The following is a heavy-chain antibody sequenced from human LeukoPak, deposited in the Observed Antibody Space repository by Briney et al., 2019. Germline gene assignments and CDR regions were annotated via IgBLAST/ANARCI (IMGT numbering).Heavy chain of an antibody. V-gene: IGHV4-34*01. Sequence: PSETLSLTCAVYGGSFSGYYWSWIRQPPGKGLEWIGEINHSGSTNYNPSLKSRVTISVDTSKNQFSLKLSSVTAADTAVYYCARAPGIVVVPAAMRRRQNWFDPRGQGTLVTASS. CDR3: ARAPGIVVVPAAMRRRQNWFDP. CDR2: INHSGST. D-gene: IGHD2-2*01. J-gene: IGHJ5*02. CDR1: GGSFSGYY.